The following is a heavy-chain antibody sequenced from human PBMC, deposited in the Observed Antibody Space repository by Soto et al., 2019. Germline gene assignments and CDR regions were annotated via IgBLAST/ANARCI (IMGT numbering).Heavy chain of an antibody. V-gene: IGHV4-4*02. CDR2: IDHSGTT. Sequence: SETLSLTCAVSGVSISIPNWWAWVRQAPGKGLEWIGEIDHSGTTNYNPSLNSRVTISLDRSKNQFSLRLTSVAAADTAVYFCARRKFYAFHIWGQGTMVT. CDR3: ARRKFYAFHI. J-gene: IGHJ3*02. CDR1: GVSISIPNW.